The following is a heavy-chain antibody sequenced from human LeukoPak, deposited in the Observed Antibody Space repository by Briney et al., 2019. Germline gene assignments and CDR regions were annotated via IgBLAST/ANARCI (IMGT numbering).Heavy chain of an antibody. CDR2: IYYSGST. CDR3: AASLWFGIYPDY. D-gene: IGHD3-10*01. J-gene: IGHJ4*02. V-gene: IGHV4-59*12. CDR1: GGSISSYY. Sequence: SETLSLTCTVSGGSISSYYWSWIRQPPGKGLEWIGYIYYSGSTNYNPSLKSRVTISVKTSKNQFSLKLGSVTAADTAVYYCAASLWFGIYPDYWGQGSLVTVSS.